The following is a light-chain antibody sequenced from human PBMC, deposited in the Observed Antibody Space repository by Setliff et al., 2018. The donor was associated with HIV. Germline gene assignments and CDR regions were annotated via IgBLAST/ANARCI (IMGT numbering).Light chain of an antibody. Sequence: QTVVTQEPSLTVSPGGTVTLTCGSSTGAVTSGHYPYWFQQKPGQAPRTLIYDTSNKHSWTPARFSGSLLGGKAALTLSGAQPEDEAEYYCFLSYSGARRVFGGGTKVTVL. V-gene: IGLV7-46*01. CDR3: FLSYSGARRV. CDR2: DTS. CDR1: TGAVTSGHY. J-gene: IGLJ3*02.